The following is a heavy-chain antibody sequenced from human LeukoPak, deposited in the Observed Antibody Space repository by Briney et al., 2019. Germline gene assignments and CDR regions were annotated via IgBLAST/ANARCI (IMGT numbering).Heavy chain of an antibody. Sequence: ASVKVSCKASGYTFTSYDINWVRQATGQGLEWMGWMNPNSGNTGYAQKFQGRVTITRNTSISTAYMELSSLRSEDTAVYYCARLTSSGWYGPFDYWGQGTLVTVSS. CDR2: MNPNSGNT. CDR1: GYTFTSYD. D-gene: IGHD6-19*01. V-gene: IGHV1-8*03. CDR3: ARLTSSGWYGPFDY. J-gene: IGHJ4*02.